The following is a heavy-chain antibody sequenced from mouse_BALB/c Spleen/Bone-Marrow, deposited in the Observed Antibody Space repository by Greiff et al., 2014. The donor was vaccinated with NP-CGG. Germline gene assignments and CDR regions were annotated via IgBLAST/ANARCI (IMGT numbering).Heavy chain of an antibody. V-gene: IGHV5-6*02. Sequence: EVKLVESGGALVKPGGSLKLSCAASGFTFSSYGMSWVRQTPDKRLEWVATISSGDGYTYYPDSVKGRFTFSRDNAKNTLYLQMSSLTSEDSAMYYCARQRGGGYYGFFAYWGQGTLVTVSA. CDR2: ISSGDGYT. CDR3: ARQRGGGYYGFFAY. D-gene: IGHD1-1*01. J-gene: IGHJ3*01. CDR1: GFTFSSYG.